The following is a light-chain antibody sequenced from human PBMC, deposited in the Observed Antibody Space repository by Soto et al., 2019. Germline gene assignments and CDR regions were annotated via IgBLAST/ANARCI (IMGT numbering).Light chain of an antibody. CDR3: QQYGNSPRYS. Sequence: EIVLTQSPGTLSLSLGERATLSCRASQSVSSNYLAWYQQKPGQAPRILIYATSSRATGIPDRFSGSGSGTDFTLTVSRLEPEDLAVYYCQQYGNSPRYSFGQGTKLEI. CDR2: ATS. CDR1: QSVSSNY. V-gene: IGKV3-20*01. J-gene: IGKJ2*03.